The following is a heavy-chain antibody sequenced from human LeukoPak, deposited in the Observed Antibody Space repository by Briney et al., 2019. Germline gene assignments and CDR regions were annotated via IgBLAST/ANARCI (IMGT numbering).Heavy chain of an antibody. D-gene: IGHD3-22*01. V-gene: IGHV1-2*02. CDR2: INPNSGGT. CDR1: GYTFTGYY. Sequence: EASVKVSCKASGYTFTGYYMHWVRQAPGQGLEWMGWINPNSGGTNYAQKFQGRVTMTRDTSISTAYMELSRLRSDDTAVYYCARPSRPRYYYDSSGYYDELDYWGQGTLVTVSS. CDR3: ARPSRPRYYYDSSGYYDELDY. J-gene: IGHJ4*02.